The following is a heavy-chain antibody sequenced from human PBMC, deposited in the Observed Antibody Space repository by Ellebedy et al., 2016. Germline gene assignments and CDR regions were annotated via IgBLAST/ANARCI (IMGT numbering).Heavy chain of an antibody. CDR1: GYSISSGYY. D-gene: IGHD3-16*02. CDR2: IYHSGST. Sequence: SETLSLTXTVSGYSISSGYYWGWIRQPPGKGLEWIGSIYHSGSTYYNPSLKSRVTISVDTSKNQFSLKLSSVTAADTAVYYCARARDVWGSYRYDWFDPWGQGTLVTVSS. V-gene: IGHV4-38-2*02. CDR3: ARARDVWGSYRYDWFDP. J-gene: IGHJ5*02.